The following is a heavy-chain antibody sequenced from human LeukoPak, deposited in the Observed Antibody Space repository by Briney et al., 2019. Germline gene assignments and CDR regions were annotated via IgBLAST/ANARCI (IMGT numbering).Heavy chain of an antibody. J-gene: IGHJ6*02. CDR2: IYYSGST. Sequence: SETLSLTCTVSGGSISSYYWSWIRQPPGKGLEWIGYIYYSGSTNYNPSLKSRVTISVDTSKNQFSLKLSSVTAADTAVYYCARVMGSGSWSLYYYYYGMDVWGQGTTVTVSS. V-gene: IGHV4-59*01. D-gene: IGHD6-13*01. CDR3: ARVMGSGSWSLYYYYYGMDV. CDR1: GGSISSYY.